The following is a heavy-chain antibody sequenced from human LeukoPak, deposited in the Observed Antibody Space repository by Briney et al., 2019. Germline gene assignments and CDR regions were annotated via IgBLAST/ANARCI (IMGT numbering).Heavy chain of an antibody. D-gene: IGHD3-22*01. CDR3: ARDHRITMIVVVIPYYYYGMDV. CDR1: GYTFTSYG. V-gene: IGHV1-18*01. CDR2: ISAYNGNT. Sequence: ASVKVSCKASGYTFTSYGISWVRQAPGQGLEWMGWISAYNGNTNYAQKLQGRVTMTTDTSTSTAYMELRSLRSDGTAVYYCARDHRITMIVVVIPYYYYGMDVWGQGTTVTVSS. J-gene: IGHJ6*02.